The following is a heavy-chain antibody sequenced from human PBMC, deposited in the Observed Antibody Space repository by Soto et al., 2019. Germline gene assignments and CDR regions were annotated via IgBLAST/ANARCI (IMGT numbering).Heavy chain of an antibody. V-gene: IGHV4-59*12. CDR2: IYYSGST. Sequence: SETLSLTCTVSGGSISSYYWSWIRQPPGKGLEWIGYIYYSGSTNYNPSLKSRVTISVDTSKNQFSLKLSSVTAADTAVYYCARADIVATITGNYYYGMDVWGQGTTVTVSS. J-gene: IGHJ6*02. D-gene: IGHD5-12*01. CDR1: GGSISSYY. CDR3: ARADIVATITGNYYYGMDV.